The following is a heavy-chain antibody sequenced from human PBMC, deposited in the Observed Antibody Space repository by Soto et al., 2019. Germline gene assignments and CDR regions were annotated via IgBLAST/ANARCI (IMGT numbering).Heavy chain of an antibody. CDR2: ISGSGGST. Sequence: GGSLRLSCAASGFTFSSYAMSWVRQAPGKGLEWVSAISGSGGSTYYADSVKGRFTISRDNSKNTLYLQMNSLRAEDTAVYYCAKGSSSWYVSGWFDPWGQGTLVTAPQ. CDR3: AKGSSSWYVSGWFDP. D-gene: IGHD6-13*01. CDR1: GFTFSSYA. J-gene: IGHJ5*02. V-gene: IGHV3-23*01.